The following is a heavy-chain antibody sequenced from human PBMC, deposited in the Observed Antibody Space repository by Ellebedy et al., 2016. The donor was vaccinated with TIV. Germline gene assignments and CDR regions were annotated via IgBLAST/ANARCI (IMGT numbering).Heavy chain of an antibody. Sequence: AASVKVSCKASGGTFSSYAINWVRQAPGQGLEWMAWISSYSGYTDYARNFQGRVTLTTDTSTSTAYMELRNLTSDDTAVYYCARDLGEMAPGGDDWGQGTLVTVSS. V-gene: IGHV1-18*01. CDR1: GGTFSSYA. D-gene: IGHD5-24*01. CDR3: ARDLGEMAPGGDD. J-gene: IGHJ4*02. CDR2: ISSYSGYT.